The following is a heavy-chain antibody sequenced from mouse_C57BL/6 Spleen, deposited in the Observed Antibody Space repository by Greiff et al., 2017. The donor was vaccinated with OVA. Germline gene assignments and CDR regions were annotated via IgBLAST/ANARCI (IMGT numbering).Heavy chain of an antibody. CDR3: ARAGDSSGGFAY. CDR2: INYDGSST. Sequence: EVQLVESEGGLVQPGSSMKLSCTASGFTFSDYYMDWVRQVPEKGLEWVANINYDGSSTYYLHSLKSRFIISRDKAKNILYLQMSSLKSEDTATYYCARAGDSSGGFAYWGQGTLVTVSA. D-gene: IGHD3-2*02. CDR1: GFTFSDYY. V-gene: IGHV5-16*01. J-gene: IGHJ3*01.